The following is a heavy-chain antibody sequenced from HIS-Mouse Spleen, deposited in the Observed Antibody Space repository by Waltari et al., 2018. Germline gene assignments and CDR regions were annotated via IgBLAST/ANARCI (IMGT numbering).Heavy chain of an antibody. Sequence: QVQLVESGGGVVQPGRSLRLPWAASGFTFSSYAMDWVRQAPGKGLEWVAVISYDGSNKYYADSVKGRFTISRDNSKNTLYLQMNSLRAEDTAVYYCARGYPRGIGLGRDYWGQGTLVTVSS. D-gene: IGHD5-18*01. CDR1: GFTFSSYA. CDR2: ISYDGSNK. J-gene: IGHJ4*02. CDR3: ARGYPRGIGLGRDY. V-gene: IGHV3-30*04.